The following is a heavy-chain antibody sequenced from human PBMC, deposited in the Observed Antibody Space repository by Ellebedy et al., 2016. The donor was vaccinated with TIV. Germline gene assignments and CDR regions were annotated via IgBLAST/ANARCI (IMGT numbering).Heavy chain of an antibody. CDR1: GFTFSSYG. Sequence: PGGSLRLSCAASGFTFSSYGMHWVRQAPGKGLEWVAFIRYDGSNKYYADSVKGRFTISRDNSKNTLYLQMNSLRAEDTAVYYCAKGLRITGLYIWGVIPEYYGMDVWGQGTTVTVSS. J-gene: IGHJ6*02. V-gene: IGHV3-30*02. D-gene: IGHD3-10*01. CDR3: AKGLRITGLYIWGVIPEYYGMDV. CDR2: IRYDGSNK.